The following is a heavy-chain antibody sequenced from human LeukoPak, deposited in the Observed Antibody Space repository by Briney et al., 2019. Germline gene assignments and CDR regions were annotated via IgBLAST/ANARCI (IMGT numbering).Heavy chain of an antibody. CDR3: AKDSANWGRHYDY. CDR2: ISVAGGSI. CDR1: GFTFSSYA. Sequence: PGGSLRLSCAASGFTFSSYAMSWVRQAPGKGLEWVSAISVAGGSIHYADAVKGRFTISRDNSKSTVYLQMDTLRAEDTAIYYCAKDSANWGRHYDYWGQGTLVTVSS. V-gene: IGHV3-23*01. D-gene: IGHD7-27*01. J-gene: IGHJ4*02.